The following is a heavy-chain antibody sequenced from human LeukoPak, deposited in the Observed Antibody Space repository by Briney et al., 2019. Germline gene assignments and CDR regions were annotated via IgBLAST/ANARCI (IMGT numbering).Heavy chain of an antibody. CDR1: GFTFSSYG. Sequence: GESLRLSCAASGFTFSSYGMHWVRQAPGKGLEWVAVISYDGSNKYYADSVKGRFTISRDNSKNTLYLQMNSLRAEDTAVYYCAKDLRYWGQGTLVTVSS. J-gene: IGHJ4*02. CDR2: ISYDGSNK. CDR3: AKDLRY. V-gene: IGHV3-30*18.